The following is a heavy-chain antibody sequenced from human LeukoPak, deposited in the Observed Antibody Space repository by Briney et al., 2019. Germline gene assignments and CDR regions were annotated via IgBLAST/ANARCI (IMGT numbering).Heavy chain of an antibody. CDR2: INTNTGNP. CDR3: AREMVVVPAAMSLGHYYYYMDV. V-gene: IGHV7-4-1*02. CDR1: GYTFTSYA. D-gene: IGHD2-2*01. Sequence: ASVKVSCKASGYTFTSYAMNWVRQAPGQGLEWMGWINTNTGNPTYAQGFTERFVFSLDTSVSTAYLQISSLKAEDTAVYYCAREMVVVPAAMSLGHYYYYMDVWGKGTTVTVSS. J-gene: IGHJ6*03.